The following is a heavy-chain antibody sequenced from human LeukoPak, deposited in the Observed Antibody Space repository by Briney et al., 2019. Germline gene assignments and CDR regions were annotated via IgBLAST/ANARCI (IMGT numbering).Heavy chain of an antibody. CDR2: ISSSSSYI. V-gene: IGHV3-21*01. J-gene: IGHJ4*02. D-gene: IGHD3-22*01. Sequence: GGSLRLSCAASGFNLSSHSMNSVRQAPGEGLEWVASISSSSSYIYYADSVKGRFTISRDKAKNSLLLQMNSLRAEDTAVYYCARDHSNLNYHDTNFDYWGQGTLVTVSS. CDR1: GFNLSSHS. CDR3: ARDHSNLNYHDTNFDY.